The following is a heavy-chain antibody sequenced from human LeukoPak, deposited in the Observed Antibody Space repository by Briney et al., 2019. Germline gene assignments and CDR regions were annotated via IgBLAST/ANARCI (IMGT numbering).Heavy chain of an antibody. Sequence: GASVKVSCKASGGTFSGYAISWVRQAPGQGLEWMGGIIPIFGTANYAQKFQGRVTITADKSTSTAYMELSSLRSEDTAVYYCARSPTMISRRYYFDYWGQGTLVTVSS. CDR1: GGTFSGYA. J-gene: IGHJ4*02. CDR3: ARSPTMISRRYYFDY. V-gene: IGHV1-69*06. D-gene: IGHD3-22*01. CDR2: IIPIFGTA.